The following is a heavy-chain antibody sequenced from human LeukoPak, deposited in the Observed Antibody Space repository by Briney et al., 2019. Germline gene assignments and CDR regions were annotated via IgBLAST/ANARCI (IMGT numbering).Heavy chain of an antibody. CDR3: AGAFYLGGYNWNRNRPRYYGMDV. CDR2: INAGNGNT. Sequence: ASVKVSCKASGCTFTSYAMHWVRQAPGQRLEWMGWINAGNGNTKYSQKFQGRVTITRDTSASTAYMELSSLRSEDTAVYYCAGAFYLGGYNWNRNRPRYYGMDVWGQGTTVTVSS. J-gene: IGHJ6*02. V-gene: IGHV1-3*01. D-gene: IGHD1-20*01. CDR1: GCTFTSYA.